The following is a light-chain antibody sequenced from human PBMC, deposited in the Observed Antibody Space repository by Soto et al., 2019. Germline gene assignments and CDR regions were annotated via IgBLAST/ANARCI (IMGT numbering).Light chain of an antibody. V-gene: IGKV3-20*01. J-gene: IGKJ4*01. CDR2: GAS. Sequence: EIVLTQSPGTLSLSPGERATLSCRASHSVSSSSYLAWYQQKPGQAPRLLIYGASSRATGIPDRFSGSGSGTDFTLTISRLEPEDFAVYYCQQYGSSPLTFGGGTKVEIK. CDR1: HSVSSSSY. CDR3: QQYGSSPLT.